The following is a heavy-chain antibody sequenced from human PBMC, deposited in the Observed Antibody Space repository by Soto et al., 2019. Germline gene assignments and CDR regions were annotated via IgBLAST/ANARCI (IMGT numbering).Heavy chain of an antibody. Sequence: EVQLVESGGDLVQPGGSLRLSCAASGFTFSNYWMNWVRQAPGKGLEWVANIKVDGSEKYYVDSVKGRFTISRYNAKNSLYLEMNFLRAEDTAVYYCAKSGEVRERAWFGPWGQGALVTVSS. CDR3: AKSGEVRERAWFGP. D-gene: IGHD3-10*01. CDR2: IKVDGSEK. CDR1: GFTFSNYW. J-gene: IGHJ5*02. V-gene: IGHV3-7*03.